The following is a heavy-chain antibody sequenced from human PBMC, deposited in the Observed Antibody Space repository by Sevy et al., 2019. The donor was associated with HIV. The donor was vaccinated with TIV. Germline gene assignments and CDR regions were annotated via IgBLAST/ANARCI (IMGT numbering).Heavy chain of an antibody. V-gene: IGHV3-30*18. CDR2: ISYDEAHK. D-gene: IGHD3-10*01. CDR3: AKDYSAGITFVRGAYRARGDYFDY. J-gene: IGHJ4*02. Sequence: GGSLRLSCVTSGFTFRTSGRHWVRQSPGKGLEWVAIISYDEAHKNYADSVRGRFSISKDNSKNTLYLQMSSLKTEDTAVYYCAKDYSAGITFVRGAYRARGDYFDYWGQGTQVTVSS. CDR1: GFTFRTSG.